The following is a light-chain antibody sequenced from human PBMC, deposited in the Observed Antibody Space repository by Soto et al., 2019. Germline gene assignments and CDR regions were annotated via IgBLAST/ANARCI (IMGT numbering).Light chain of an antibody. CDR1: QSLSSSY. V-gene: IGKV3-20*01. J-gene: IGKJ2*01. CDR3: EQEYT. Sequence: EIVLTQSPGTLSLSPGERATLSCRASQSLSSSYVVWYQQKPGQAPRLLIYAASRSATGIPNRFSGSGSATEYTLIDDRLEAVDCAVYYSEQEYTFGQGT. CDR2: AAS.